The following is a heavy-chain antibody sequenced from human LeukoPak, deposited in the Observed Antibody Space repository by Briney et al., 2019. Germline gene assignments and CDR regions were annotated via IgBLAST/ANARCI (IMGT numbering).Heavy chain of an antibody. CDR1: GGSISSGGYY. Sequence: SETLSLTCTVSGGSISSGGYYWSWIRQHPGKGLEWIGYIYYSGSTYYNPSLKSRLTISVDTSKNQFSLKLSSVTAADTAVYYCARYSYGSRQDAFDIWGQGTMVTVSS. CDR2: IYYSGST. J-gene: IGHJ3*02. D-gene: IGHD5-18*01. V-gene: IGHV4-31*03. CDR3: ARYSYGSRQDAFDI.